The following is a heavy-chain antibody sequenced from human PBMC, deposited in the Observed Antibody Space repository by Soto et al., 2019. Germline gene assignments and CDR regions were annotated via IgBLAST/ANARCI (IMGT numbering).Heavy chain of an antibody. D-gene: IGHD3-10*01. V-gene: IGHV4-34*01. Sequence: PSETLSLTCGVYGGSFSGYYWSWIRQPPGKGLEWIGEIIHSGSTKYNPSLRSRVTISVDTSKNQFSLRLSSVTAADTAVFYCARGFGTLVRGIIREYSGMDVWGQGTTVTVSS. CDR3: ARGFGTLVRGIIREYSGMDV. CDR1: GGSFSGYY. J-gene: IGHJ6*02. CDR2: IIHSGST.